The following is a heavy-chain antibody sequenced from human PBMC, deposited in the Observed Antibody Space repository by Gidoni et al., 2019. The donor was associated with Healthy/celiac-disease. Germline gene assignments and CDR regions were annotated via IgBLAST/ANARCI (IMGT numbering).Heavy chain of an antibody. CDR1: VYPFTSCG. CDR2: ISAYNGNT. CDR3: ARGSSGYSFFDY. V-gene: IGHV1-18*01. D-gene: IGHD3-22*01. J-gene: IGHJ4*02. Sequence: QVQLVQSGAEVNKPVASVKVSCKASVYPFTSCGRSWVRQASGQGLEWMRWISAYNGNTNYAQKIQGRVTMTTDTPTSTAYMELRSLRSDDTAVYYCARGSSGYSFFDYWGQGTLVTVSS.